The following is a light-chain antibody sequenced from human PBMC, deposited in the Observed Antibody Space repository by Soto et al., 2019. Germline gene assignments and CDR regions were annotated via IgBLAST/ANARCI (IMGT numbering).Light chain of an antibody. CDR2: GAS. J-gene: IGKJ4*01. Sequence: EIVLTQSPGTLSLSPGERATLSCRASQTVSNTYLAWYQQKSGQAPRFLIYGASNRATGIPDRFSGSGSGTDFTLTISGREHEDFAVYYWHQSVTLPPTFGGGTKVEI. V-gene: IGKV3-20*01. CDR3: HQSVTLPPT. CDR1: QTVSNTY.